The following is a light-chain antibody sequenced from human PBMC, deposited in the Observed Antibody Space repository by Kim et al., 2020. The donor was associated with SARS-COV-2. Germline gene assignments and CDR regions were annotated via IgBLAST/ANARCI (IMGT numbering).Light chain of an antibody. J-gene: IGLJ3*02. CDR2: GQN. CDR3: NSRDNSGYHLV. V-gene: IGLV3-19*01. CDR1: TLRKFF. Sequence: ALGQTVSITGRGDTLRKFFATWYQQRPGQAPVLVLYGQNNRHSGVPDRFSGSNSGNTASLNITGVQGEDEAVYDCNSRDNSGYHLVFGGGTQLTVL.